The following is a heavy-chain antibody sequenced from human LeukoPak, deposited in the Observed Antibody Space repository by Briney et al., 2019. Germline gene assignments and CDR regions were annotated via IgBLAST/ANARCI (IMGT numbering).Heavy chain of an antibody. V-gene: IGHV3-7*01. CDR3: ARDYSG. CDR2: IKQDGTEK. D-gene: IGHD1-26*01. Sequence: GGSLRLSCAASGFTFSSYGMHCVRQAPGKGLEWLANIKQDGTEKNYLNSVSGRFTISRDNAKNSLYLQMNSLRAEDTAVYYCARDYSGWGQGTLVTVSS. J-gene: IGHJ4*02. CDR1: GFTFSSYG.